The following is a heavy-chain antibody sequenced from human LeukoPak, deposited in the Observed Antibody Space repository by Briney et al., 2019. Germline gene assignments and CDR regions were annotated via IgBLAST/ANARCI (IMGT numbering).Heavy chain of an antibody. CDR3: ARDTRRQSSSGYYLMDAFDI. J-gene: IGHJ3*02. Sequence: SVKVSCKASGCTFRSYAISWVRQAPGQGLEWMGRIIPIFGTRNYAQKFQGRVTIITDESTSTAYMELSSLRSEDTAVYYCARDTRRQSSSGYYLMDAFDIWGQGTMVTVSS. D-gene: IGHD3-22*01. CDR2: IIPIFGTR. CDR1: GCTFRSYA. V-gene: IGHV1-69*05.